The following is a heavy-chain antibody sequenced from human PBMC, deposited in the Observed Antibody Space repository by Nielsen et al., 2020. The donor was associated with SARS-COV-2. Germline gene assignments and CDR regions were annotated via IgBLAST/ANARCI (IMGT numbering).Heavy chain of an antibody. V-gene: IGHV4-4*02. Sequence: SETLSLTCAASGGSVSSNVWWTWVRQSPGKGLESIGEVSHSGSTNYNPSLKSRVTLSMDQSKRQFSLRLTSVSAADTAVYFCARGHLVVVPSPILGLGPFFYSFYLDVWGKGTTVIVSS. CDR2: VSHSGST. CDR1: GGSVSSNVW. J-gene: IGHJ6*03. CDR3: ARGHLVVVPSPILGLGPFFYSFYLDV. D-gene: IGHD2-2*02.